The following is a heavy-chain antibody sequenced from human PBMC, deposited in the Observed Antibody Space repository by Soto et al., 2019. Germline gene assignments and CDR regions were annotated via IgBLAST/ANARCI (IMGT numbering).Heavy chain of an antibody. J-gene: IGHJ4*02. V-gene: IGHV3-30-3*01. CDR3: ARDSQTGTTIFDY. CDR2: ISYDGSNK. D-gene: IGHD1-7*01. CDR1: GFTFSSYD. Sequence: LSCAASGFTFSSYDMHWVRQAPGKGLEWVAVISYDGSNKYYADSVKGRFTISRDNSKNTLYMQMNSLRAEDTAVYYCARDSQTGTTIFDYFGQVTLVTVSS.